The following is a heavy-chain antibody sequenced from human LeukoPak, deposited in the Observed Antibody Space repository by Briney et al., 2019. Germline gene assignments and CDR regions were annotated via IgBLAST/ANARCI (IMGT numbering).Heavy chain of an antibody. D-gene: IGHD1-14*01. Sequence: SVTVSCKASGGTFSSYAISWGRQAPGQGLEWMGGIIPIFGTANYAQKFQGRVTITTDESTSTAYMELSSLRSEDTAVYYCARDHASMQRYPNWFDPWGQGTLVTVSS. CDR3: ARDHASMQRYPNWFDP. CDR2: IIPIFGTA. J-gene: IGHJ5*02. CDR1: GGTFSSYA. V-gene: IGHV1-69*05.